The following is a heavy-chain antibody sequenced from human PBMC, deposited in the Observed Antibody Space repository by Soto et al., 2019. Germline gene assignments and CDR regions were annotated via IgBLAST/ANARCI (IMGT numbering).Heavy chain of an antibody. CDR3: ARGIYDSSIGNFDY. D-gene: IGHD3-22*01. Sequence: TLSLTCTVSGGSISSCGYYWSWIRQHPGKGLEWIGYIYYSGSTYYNPSLKSRVTISVDTSENQFSLKLSSVTAADTAVYYCARGIYDSSIGNFDYWGQGTLVTVSS. CDR2: IYYSGST. CDR1: GGSISSCGYY. J-gene: IGHJ4*02. V-gene: IGHV4-31*03.